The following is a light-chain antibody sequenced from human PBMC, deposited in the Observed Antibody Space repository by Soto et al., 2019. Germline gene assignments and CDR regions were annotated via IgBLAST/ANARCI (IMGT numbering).Light chain of an antibody. V-gene: IGKV3-20*01. CDR2: RGS. CDR3: QDYGTSAPWT. J-gene: IGKJ1*01. CDR1: QNIRGNE. Sequence: EVVLTQSPGTLSLSPGERATLSCRASQNIRGNELAWYQQKPGQAPRLLIYRGSTRATGIPDRFSGRGSGTDFTLTISRLEPEDFAVYYCQDYGTSAPWTFGQGTNVAIK.